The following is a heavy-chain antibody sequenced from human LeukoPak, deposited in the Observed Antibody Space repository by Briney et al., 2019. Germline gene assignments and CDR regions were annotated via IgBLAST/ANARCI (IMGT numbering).Heavy chain of an antibody. CDR2: IYTGGNT. D-gene: IGHD3-16*02. Sequence: GGSLRLSCAASGFTVSTNYMSWVRQAPGKGLEWVSIIYTGGNTYYADSVKGRFTISRDNSKNTLYLQMNSLRAEDTAAYYCARRVWGSNRYTDCWGQGTLVTVSS. CDR1: GFTVSTNY. V-gene: IGHV3-53*01. J-gene: IGHJ4*02. CDR3: ARRVWGSNRYTDC.